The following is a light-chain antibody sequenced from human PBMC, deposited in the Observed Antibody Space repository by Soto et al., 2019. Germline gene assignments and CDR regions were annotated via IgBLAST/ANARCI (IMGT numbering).Light chain of an antibody. CDR3: QQHGGSPLYT. CDR1: QSVSNSY. Sequence: EIVLTQSPGTLSLSPGESATLSCRASQSVSNSYLAWYQPKPGQSPRLLIYGASSRATAIPDRFSGSGSGTDFTLTISSLEPEDVAVYYCQQHGGSPLYTFGQGTKLEIK. J-gene: IGKJ2*01. V-gene: IGKV3-20*01. CDR2: GAS.